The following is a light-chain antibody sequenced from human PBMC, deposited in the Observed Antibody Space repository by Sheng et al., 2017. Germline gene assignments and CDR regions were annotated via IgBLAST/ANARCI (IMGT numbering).Light chain of an antibody. CDR1: KLGNKY. CDR3: QARDSGTFXV. CDR2: RDS. J-gene: IGLJ1*01. V-gene: IGLV3-1*01. Sequence: SYELTQPPSVSVSPGQTATITCSGYKLGNKYVSWFQQKPGQSPVLIIYRDSKRPSGIPERFSGSNSGNTATLTISGTQAMDEADYYCQARDSGTFXVFGTGTKVTVL.